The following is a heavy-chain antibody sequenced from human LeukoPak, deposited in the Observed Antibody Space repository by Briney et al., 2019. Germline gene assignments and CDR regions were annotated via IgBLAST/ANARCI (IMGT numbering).Heavy chain of an antibody. CDR1: GFTFSNYW. D-gene: IGHD5-18*01. Sequence: GGSLRLSCAASGFTFSNYWMSWVRQAPGKGLEWVANIKQDGSEKYYVDSVKGRFTISRDTAKNSLYLQMNSLRADDTAVYYCARVAGGYSYGSYYYYGMDVWGQETTVTVSS. CDR3: ARVAGGYSYGSYYYYGMDV. J-gene: IGHJ6*02. V-gene: IGHV3-7*01. CDR2: IKQDGSEK.